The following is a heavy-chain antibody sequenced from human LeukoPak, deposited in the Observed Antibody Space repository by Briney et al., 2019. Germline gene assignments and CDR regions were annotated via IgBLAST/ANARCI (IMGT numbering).Heavy chain of an antibody. J-gene: IGHJ4*02. Sequence: LETLSLTCAVYGGSFSGYYWSWIRQPPGKGLEWIGEINHSGSTNYNPSLKSRVTISVDTSKNQFSLKLSSVTAADTAVYYCASGGGAGYWGQGTLVTVSS. CDR1: GGSFSGYY. D-gene: IGHD6-19*01. CDR3: ASGGGAGY. V-gene: IGHV4-34*01. CDR2: INHSGST.